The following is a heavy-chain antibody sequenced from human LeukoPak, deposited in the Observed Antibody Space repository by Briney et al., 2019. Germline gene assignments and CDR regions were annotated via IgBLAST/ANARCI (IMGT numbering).Heavy chain of an antibody. CDR1: GYTFTGYY. J-gene: IGHJ6*03. D-gene: IGHD1-1*01. CDR3: AREGGYNWNDRNYYYMDV. CDR2: INPNSGGT. V-gene: IGHV1-2*02. Sequence: ASVKVSCKASGYTFTGYYMHWVRQAPGQGLERMGWINPNSGGTNYAQKFQGRVTMTRDTSISTAYMELSRLRSDDTAVYYCAREGGYNWNDRNYYYMDVWGKGTTVTVSS.